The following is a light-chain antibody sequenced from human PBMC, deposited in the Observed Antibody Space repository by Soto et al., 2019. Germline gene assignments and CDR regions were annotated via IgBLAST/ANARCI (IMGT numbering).Light chain of an antibody. V-gene: IGKV3-20*01. CDR1: QSVSSSS. Sequence: EIVLTQSPGTLSLSPGERVTLSCRASQSVSSSSLAWYQQKPGQAPRLLIYGASSRATGIPDRFTGSGSGTDFTLTISRLEPEDFAVYYCQQYGRSPWTFGQGTKVEIK. CDR2: GAS. CDR3: QQYGRSPWT. J-gene: IGKJ1*01.